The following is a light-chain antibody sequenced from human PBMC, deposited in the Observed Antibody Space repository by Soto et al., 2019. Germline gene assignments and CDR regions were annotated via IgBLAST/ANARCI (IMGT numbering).Light chain of an antibody. CDR3: QQYNTYST. CDR2: DAS. V-gene: IGKV1-5*01. CDR1: QNIRNW. Sequence: DIQMTHPPSSGSAAAGDTVIITCRASQNIRNWLAWYQQKPGKAPNPLIYDASSLKSGVPARFSGSGSGTEFTLTISSLQPDDFATYYCQQYNTYSTFGQGTRLEI. J-gene: IGKJ5*01.